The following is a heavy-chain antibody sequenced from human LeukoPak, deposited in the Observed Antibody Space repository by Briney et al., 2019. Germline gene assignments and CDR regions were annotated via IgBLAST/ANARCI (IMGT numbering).Heavy chain of an antibody. Sequence: QAGGSLRLSCAASGFTFSNYGMNWVRQAPGKGLEWVSGITGRGESTYYADSVKGRFTISRDNSKNTLYLQMNSLRAEDAAIYYCARDRRLASFDYGGQGTLVTVSS. CDR2: ITGRGEST. V-gene: IGHV3-23*01. CDR3: ARDRRLASFDY. J-gene: IGHJ4*02. CDR1: GFTFSNYG. D-gene: IGHD6-25*01.